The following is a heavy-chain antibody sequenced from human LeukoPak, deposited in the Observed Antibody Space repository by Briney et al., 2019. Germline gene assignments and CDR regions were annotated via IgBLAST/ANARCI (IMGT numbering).Heavy chain of an antibody. J-gene: IGHJ6*03. D-gene: IGHD4-17*01. CDR2: INTNTGNP. CDR1: GYTFTSYA. V-gene: IGHV7-4-1*02. Sequence: ASVTVSCKASGYTFTSYAMNWVRQDPGQRLEWMGWINTNTGNPTYAQGFTGRFVFSLDTSVSTAYLQISSLKAEDTAVYYSARVRLRPTGGRYYYYYYMDVWGKGTTVTVSS. CDR3: ARVRLRPTGGRYYYYYYMDV.